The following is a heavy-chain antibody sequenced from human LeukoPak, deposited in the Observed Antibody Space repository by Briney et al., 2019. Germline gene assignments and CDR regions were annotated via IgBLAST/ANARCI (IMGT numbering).Heavy chain of an antibody. CDR3: AGDEYDFWSGYSFY. CDR1: GFTFSSYW. V-gene: IGHV3-7*01. J-gene: IGHJ4*02. D-gene: IGHD3-3*01. CDR2: IKQDGSEK. Sequence: GGSLRLSCAASGFTFSSYWMSWVRQAPGKGLEWVANIKQDGSEKYYVDSVKGRFTISRDNAKNSLYLQMNSLRAEDTAVYHCAGDEYDFWSGYSFYWGQGTLVTVSS.